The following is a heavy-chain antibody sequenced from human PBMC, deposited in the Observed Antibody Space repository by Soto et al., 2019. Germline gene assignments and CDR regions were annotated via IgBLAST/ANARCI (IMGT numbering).Heavy chain of an antibody. CDR2: ISAYNGKT. CDR3: ARGGHVNYYPGMDV. CDR1: GYTFTSYG. V-gene: IGHV1-18*01. J-gene: IGHJ6*02. Sequence: QVQLVQSGGEVKKPGASVKLSCTASGYTFTSYGISWVRQAPGQGLEWMGWISAYNGKTNYAQNVQGRVTMTTDTSTRTAYMDLRSLRSDDTAVYYCARGGHVNYYPGMDVWGQGTTVTVSS. D-gene: IGHD5-12*01.